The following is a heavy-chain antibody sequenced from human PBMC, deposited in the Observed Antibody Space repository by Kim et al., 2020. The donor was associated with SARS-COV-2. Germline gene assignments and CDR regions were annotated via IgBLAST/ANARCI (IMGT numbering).Heavy chain of an antibody. J-gene: IGHJ3*02. CDR1: GFTFSSYS. CDR2: ISSSSSTI. CDR3: ARDNSHCSSTSCSHRIDAFDI. Sequence: GGSLRLSCAASGFTFSSYSMNWVRQAPGKGLEWVSYISSSSSTIYYADSVKGRFTISRVNAKNSLYLQMNSLRDEDTAVYYCARDNSHCSSTSCSHRIDAFDIWGQGTMVTVSS. D-gene: IGHD2-2*01. V-gene: IGHV3-48*02.